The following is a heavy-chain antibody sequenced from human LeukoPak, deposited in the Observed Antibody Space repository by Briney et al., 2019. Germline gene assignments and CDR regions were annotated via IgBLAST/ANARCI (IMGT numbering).Heavy chain of an antibody. V-gene: IGHV3-30*14. CDR1: GFTFSSYA. J-gene: IGHJ4*02. CDR3: ARSLYFDY. CDR2: ISYDGSNK. Sequence: GGSLRLSCAASGFTFSSYAMHWVRQAPGKGLEWVAVISYDGSNKYYADSVKGRFTVSRDNSKNTLFLQMNSLRAEDTAVYYCARSLYFDYWGQGTLVTVSS.